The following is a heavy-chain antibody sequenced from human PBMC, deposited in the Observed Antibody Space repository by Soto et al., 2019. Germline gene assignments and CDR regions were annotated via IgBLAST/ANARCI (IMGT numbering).Heavy chain of an antibody. V-gene: IGHV1-46*03. J-gene: IGHJ3*02. CDR1: GYTFTSYY. CDR2: INPSGGST. Sequence: GASVKVSCKASGYTFTSYYMHWVRQAPGQGLEWMGIINPSGGSTSYAQKFQGRVTMTRDTSTSTVYMELSSLRSEDTAVYYCASHVGLRDAFDIWGQGTMVTVSS. CDR3: ASHVGLRDAFDI.